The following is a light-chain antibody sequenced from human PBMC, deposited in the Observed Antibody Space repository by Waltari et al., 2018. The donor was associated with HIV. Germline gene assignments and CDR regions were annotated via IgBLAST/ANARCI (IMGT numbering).Light chain of an antibody. CDR1: SSDAGGFPY. CDR3: GSYTMSATWV. V-gene: IGLV2-14*01. J-gene: IGLJ3*02. Sequence: QSALTQPASVSGSPGQSITISCTGTSSDAGGFPYVSWYQQHPGKAPKLIIYEVNNRPSGVSNRFSGSKSGNTASLIISGLQAEDEANYYCGSYTMSATWVFGGGTKLTVL. CDR2: EVN.